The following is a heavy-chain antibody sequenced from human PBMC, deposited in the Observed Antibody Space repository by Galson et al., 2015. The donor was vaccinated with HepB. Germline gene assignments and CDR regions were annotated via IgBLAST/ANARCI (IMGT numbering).Heavy chain of an antibody. V-gene: IGHV3-21*01. CDR2: ISSSSSYI. CDR1: GFTFSSYS. J-gene: IGHJ3*02. D-gene: IGHD3-22*01. CDR3: ARSQWGMIVVVTAEDAFDI. Sequence: SLRLSCAASGFTFSSYSMNWVRQAPGKGLEWVSSISSSSSYIYYADSVKGRFTISRDNAKNSLYLQMNSLRAEDTAVYYCARSQWGMIVVVTAEDAFDIWGQGTMVTVSS.